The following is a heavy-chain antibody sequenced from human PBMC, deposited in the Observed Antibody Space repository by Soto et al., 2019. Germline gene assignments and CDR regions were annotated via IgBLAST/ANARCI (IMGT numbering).Heavy chain of an antibody. V-gene: IGHV4-31*03. CDR1: GGSISSGGYY. J-gene: IGHJ6*02. Sequence: SETLSLTCTVSGGSISSGGYYWSWIRQHPGKGLEWIGYIYYSGSTYYNPSLKSRVTISVDTSKNQFSLKLSSVTAADTAVYYCASGLSGYSYGEHYYYYYGMDVCGQGTTVTVSS. D-gene: IGHD5-18*01. CDR2: IYYSGST. CDR3: ASGLSGYSYGEHYYYYYGMDV.